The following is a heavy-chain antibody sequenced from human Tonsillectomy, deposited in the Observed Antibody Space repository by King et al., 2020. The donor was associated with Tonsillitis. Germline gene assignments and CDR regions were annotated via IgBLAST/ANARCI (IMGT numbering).Heavy chain of an antibody. J-gene: IGHJ4*02. CDR1: GYTFTAYY. CDR2: MNPNNGDT. CDR3: AREGDRTPAMWY. D-gene: IGHD2-15*01. V-gene: IGHV1-2*02. Sequence: VQLVESGAEVKKPGASVRVSCKASGYTFTAYYIHWVRQAPGQGLEWMGWMNPNNGDTNFALNFEGRFTMTMDTSISTAHMEMRRLTSDDTAVYFCAREGDRTPAMWYWGQGTLVTVSS.